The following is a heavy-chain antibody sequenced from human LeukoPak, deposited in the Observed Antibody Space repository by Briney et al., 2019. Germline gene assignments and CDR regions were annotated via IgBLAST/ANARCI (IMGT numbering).Heavy chain of an antibody. V-gene: IGHV4-38-2*02. CDR2: IYHSGST. Sequence: NPSETLSLTCTVSGYSISSDYYWGWIRQPPGKGLEWIGSIYHSGSTYYNPSLKSRVTISVDTSKNQFSLKLRSVTAADTALYYCARGKSRGSHIDYWGLGTLVTVSS. D-gene: IGHD1-26*01. CDR3: ARGKSRGSHIDY. CDR1: GYSISSDYY. J-gene: IGHJ4*02.